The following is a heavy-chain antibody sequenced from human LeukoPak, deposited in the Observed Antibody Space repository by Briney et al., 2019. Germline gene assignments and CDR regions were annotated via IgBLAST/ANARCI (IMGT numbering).Heavy chain of an antibody. CDR1: GFTFSSYG. Sequence: GGSLRLSCVASGFTFSSYGMHWVRQAPGKGPEWVALISYDGGDKYYVDSVKGRFTISRDNSKNTLYLQMNSLRGEDTAVYYCAREAVTYFDYWGQGTLVTVSS. CDR2: ISYDGGDK. J-gene: IGHJ4*02. CDR3: AREAVTYFDY. V-gene: IGHV3-30*03. D-gene: IGHD4-17*01.